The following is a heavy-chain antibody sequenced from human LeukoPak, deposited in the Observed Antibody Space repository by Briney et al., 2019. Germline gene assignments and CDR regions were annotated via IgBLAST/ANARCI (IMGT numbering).Heavy chain of an antibody. J-gene: IGHJ6*03. CDR1: GYTFTSYG. CDR3: ARVPWGSGYYYYMDV. Sequence: ASVKVSCKASGYTFTSYGTSWVRQAPGQGLEWMGWISAYNGNTNYAQKLQGRVTMTTDTSTSTAYMELRSLRSDDTAVYYCARVPWGSGYYYYMDVWGKGTTVTVSS. V-gene: IGHV1-18*01. D-gene: IGHD7-27*01. CDR2: ISAYNGNT.